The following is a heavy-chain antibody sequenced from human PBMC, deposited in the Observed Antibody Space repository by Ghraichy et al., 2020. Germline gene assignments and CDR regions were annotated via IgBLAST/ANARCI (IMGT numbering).Heavy chain of an antibody. Sequence: GESLNISCAASGFTFSSYAMHWVRQAPGKGLEWVAVISYDGSNKYYADSVKGRFTISRDNSKNTLYLQMNSLRAEDTAVYYCARDLSGSYGYLDYWGQGTLVTVSS. CDR2: ISYDGSNK. CDR1: GFTFSSYA. CDR3: ARDLSGSYGYLDY. V-gene: IGHV3-30*04. J-gene: IGHJ4*02. D-gene: IGHD1-26*01.